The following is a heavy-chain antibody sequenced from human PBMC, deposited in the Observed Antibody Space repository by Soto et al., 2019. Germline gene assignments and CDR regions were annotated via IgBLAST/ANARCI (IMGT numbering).Heavy chain of an antibody. CDR3: XXXXXXXXXXXXXXXX. CDR2: IKQDGSEK. J-gene: IGHJ6*02. V-gene: IGHV3-7*02. Sequence: EVQLVESGGGLVQPGGSLRLSCAASGFTFSSYWMSWVRQAPGKGLEWVANIKQDGSEKYYVDSVKGRFTISRDNAKNSLYLQMNSLRAXXXXXXXXXXXXXXXXXXXXXXXXXGXXTTVTVSS. CDR1: GFTFSSYW.